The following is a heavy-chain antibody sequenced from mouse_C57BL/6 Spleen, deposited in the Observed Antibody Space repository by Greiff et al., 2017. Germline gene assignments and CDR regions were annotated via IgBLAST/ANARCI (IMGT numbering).Heavy chain of an antibody. D-gene: IGHD1-1*01. CDR1: GYTFTSYW. J-gene: IGHJ1*03. Sequence: QVQLQQPGAELVRPGSSVKLSCKASGYTFTSYWMHWVKQRPIQGLEWIGNIDPSDSETHYNQKFKDKATFTVDKSSSTAYMQLSSLTSEDSAVYYGAKDPCFYGSNYEYFDVWGTGTTVTVSS. CDR2: IDPSDSET. CDR3: AKDPCFYGSNYEYFDV. V-gene: IGHV1-52*01.